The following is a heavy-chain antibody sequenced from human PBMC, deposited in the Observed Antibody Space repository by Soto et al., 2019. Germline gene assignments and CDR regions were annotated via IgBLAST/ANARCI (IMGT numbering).Heavy chain of an antibody. CDR3: ARAFCGGDCLFFETRYYYNYGMDV. J-gene: IGHJ6*02. V-gene: IGHV3-48*01. Sequence: GGSLRLSCAASGFTLSHYSINWVRQAPGKGLEWVSFVPSTSSAIYYADSVKGRFTISRDNAKNSLYLQMISLKAEDTAVYYCARAFCGGDCLFFETRYYYNYGMDVWGQGTTVTVSS. CDR2: VPSTSSAI. CDR1: GFTLSHYS. D-gene: IGHD2-21*02.